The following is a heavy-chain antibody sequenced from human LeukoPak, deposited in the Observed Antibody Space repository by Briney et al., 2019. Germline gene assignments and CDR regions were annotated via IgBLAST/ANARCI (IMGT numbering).Heavy chain of an antibody. D-gene: IGHD3-22*01. CDR2: ISSSGSTI. V-gene: IGHV3-48*03. CDR1: GFTFCSYE. CDR3: AREIRLLIGY. J-gene: IGHJ4*02. Sequence: PGGSLRLSCAASGFTFCSYEINWVRQAPGKGLEWVSYISSSGSTIYYADSVKGRFTISRDNAKNSPYLQMNSLRAEDTAVYYCAREIRLLIGYWGRATLVTVSS.